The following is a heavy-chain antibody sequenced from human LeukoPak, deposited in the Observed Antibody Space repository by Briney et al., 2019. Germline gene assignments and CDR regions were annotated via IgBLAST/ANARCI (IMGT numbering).Heavy chain of an antibody. Sequence: GGSLRLSCAASGFTVSSNYMSWVRQAPGKGLEWVSAISGSGGSTYYADSVKGRFTISRDNSKNTLYLQMNSLRAEDTAVYYCANAIAVVKELDYWGQGTLVTVSS. V-gene: IGHV3-23*01. J-gene: IGHJ4*02. CDR3: ANAIAVVKELDY. CDR1: GFTVSSNY. D-gene: IGHD6-19*01. CDR2: ISGSGGST.